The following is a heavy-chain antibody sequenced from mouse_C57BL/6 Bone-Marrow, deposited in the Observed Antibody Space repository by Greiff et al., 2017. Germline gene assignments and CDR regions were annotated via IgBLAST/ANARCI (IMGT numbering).Heavy chain of an antibody. J-gene: IGHJ3*01. CDR3: TRDYGNPWFAY. D-gene: IGHD2-1*01. Sequence: EVKVVESGEGLVKPGGSLKLSCAASGFTFSSYAMSWVRQTPEKRLEWVAYISSGGDYIYYADTVKGRFTISRDNARNTLYLQMSSLKSEDTDMYYCTRDYGNPWFAYWGQGTLVTVSA. CDR2: ISSGGDYI. V-gene: IGHV5-9-1*02. CDR1: GFTFSSYA.